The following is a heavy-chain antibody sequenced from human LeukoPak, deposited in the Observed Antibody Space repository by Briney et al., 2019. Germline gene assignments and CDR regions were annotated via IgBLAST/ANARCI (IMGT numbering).Heavy chain of an antibody. CDR1: GGSISSYY. Sequence: SETLSLTCTVSGGSISSYYWNWIRQPPGKGLEWIGYIYYTGNTNYNPSLKSRVTISVDTSKNQFSLKLSSVTAADTAVYYCARGRRGSYYYYYYMDVWGKGTTVTVSS. CDR2: IYYTGNT. CDR3: ARGRRGSYYYYYYMDV. D-gene: IGHD3-16*01. J-gene: IGHJ6*03. V-gene: IGHV4-59*12.